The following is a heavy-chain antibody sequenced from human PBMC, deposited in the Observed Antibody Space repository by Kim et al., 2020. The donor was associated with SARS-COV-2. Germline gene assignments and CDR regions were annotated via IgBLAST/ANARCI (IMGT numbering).Heavy chain of an antibody. Sequence: GESLKISCKGSGYSFTSYWIGWVRQMPGKGLEWMGIIYPGDSDTRYSPSFQGQVTISSDKSISTAYLQWSSLKASDTAMYYCARQTGFYDSSGYYYFLDYWGQGTLVTVSS. V-gene: IGHV5-51*01. CDR1: GYSFTSYW. CDR2: IYPGDSDT. J-gene: IGHJ4*02. D-gene: IGHD3-22*01. CDR3: ARQTGFYDSSGYYYFLDY.